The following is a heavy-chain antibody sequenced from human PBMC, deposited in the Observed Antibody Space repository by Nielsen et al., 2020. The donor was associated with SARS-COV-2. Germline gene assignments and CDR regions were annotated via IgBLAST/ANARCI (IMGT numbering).Heavy chain of an antibody. D-gene: IGHD3-10*01. V-gene: IGHV4-4*02. Sequence: WIRQPPGKGLEWIGEIYHSGSTNYNPSLKSRVIISVDTSKNQFSLKLSSVTAADTAVYYCARVYYYGSGSRRPYYYGMDVWGQGTTVTVSS. J-gene: IGHJ6*02. CDR3: ARVYYYGSGSRRPYYYGMDV. CDR2: IYHSGST.